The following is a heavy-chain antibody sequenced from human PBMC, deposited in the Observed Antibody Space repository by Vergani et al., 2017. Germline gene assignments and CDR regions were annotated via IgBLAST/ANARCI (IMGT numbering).Heavy chain of an antibody. D-gene: IGHD2-21*02. CDR1: GFSFPGYA. V-gene: IGHV3-23*01. Sequence: EVQLLESGGGLVQPGGSLRLSCEASGFSFPGYAMSWVRQAPGKGLEWVSSVSGSSATPYYADSVKGRFIISRDNSRNTLWLQINSLRAEDTAVYYCAKSGLNYCGGDCYFGYWGQGTLVTVSS. J-gene: IGHJ4*02. CDR3: AKSGLNYCGGDCYFGY. CDR2: VSGSSATP.